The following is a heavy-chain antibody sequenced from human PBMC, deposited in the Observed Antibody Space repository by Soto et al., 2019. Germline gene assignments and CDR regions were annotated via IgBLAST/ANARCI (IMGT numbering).Heavy chain of an antibody. J-gene: IGHJ4*02. Sequence: KTGGSLRLSCAASGFTFSSYSMNWVRQAPGKGLEWVSSISSSSSYIYYADSVKGRFTISRDNAKNSLYLQMNSLRAEDTAVYYCARESYDSSGPSDYWGQGTLVTVSS. D-gene: IGHD3-22*01. CDR2: ISSSSSYI. V-gene: IGHV3-21*01. CDR1: GFTFSSYS. CDR3: ARESYDSSGPSDY.